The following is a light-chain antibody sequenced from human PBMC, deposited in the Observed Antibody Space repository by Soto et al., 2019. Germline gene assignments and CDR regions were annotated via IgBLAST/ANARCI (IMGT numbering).Light chain of an antibody. J-gene: IGKJ2*01. V-gene: IGKV1-39*01. CDR3: QHSYSTPPMYT. CDR1: QSISKS. CDR2: VAS. Sequence: DIQMTQSPSSLSASVGDRVTITCRASQSISKSLNWYQQKPGRAPTLLISVASTLHSGVPSRFSGSGSGTDFTLTISSLQREDFATYYCQHSYSTPPMYTFGQGNKLEIK.